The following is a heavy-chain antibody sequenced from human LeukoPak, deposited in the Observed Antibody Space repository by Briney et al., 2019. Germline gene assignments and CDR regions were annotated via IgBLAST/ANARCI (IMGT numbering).Heavy chain of an antibody. Sequence: PGGSLSLSCAASGFTFSGYYMNWVRQAPGKGLEWASTISSSGSNIYYADSVKGRFAISRDNAKSSLYLHMNSLRAEDTAVYYCAREGAAAGSGYYFDYWGQGTLVAVSS. V-gene: IGHV3-21*01. CDR1: GFTFSGYY. J-gene: IGHJ4*02. D-gene: IGHD6-13*01. CDR2: ISSSGSNI. CDR3: AREGAAAGSGYYFDY.